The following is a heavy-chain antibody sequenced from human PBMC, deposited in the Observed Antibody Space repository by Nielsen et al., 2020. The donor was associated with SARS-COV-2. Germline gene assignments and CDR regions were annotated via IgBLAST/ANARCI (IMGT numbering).Heavy chain of an antibody. CDR1: GFTFSGSA. V-gene: IGHV3-73*01. CDR3: ANSLLSLPYYGMDV. CDR2: IRSKTNNYAT. J-gene: IGHJ6*02. D-gene: IGHD2-15*01. Sequence: GESLKISCAASGFTFSGSAMHWVRQAPGKGLEWVGHIRSKTNNYATAYAASVKGRFTISRDDSTNTAYLQMNSLRAEDTAVYYCANSLLSLPYYGMDVWGQGTTVTVSS.